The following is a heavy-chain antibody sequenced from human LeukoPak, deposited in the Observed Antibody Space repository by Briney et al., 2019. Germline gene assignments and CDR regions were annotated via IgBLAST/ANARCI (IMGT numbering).Heavy chain of an antibody. J-gene: IGHJ3*02. D-gene: IGHD2-15*01. Sequence: GGSLRLSCAASGFTVSSNYMSWVRQAPGKGLEWVSVIYSGGSTYYADSVKGRFTISRDNSKNTLYLQMNSLRAEDTAVYYCARDRMGDAFDIWGQGTMVTVSS. CDR2: IYSGGST. CDR3: ARDRMGDAFDI. V-gene: IGHV3-53*01. CDR1: GFTVSSNY.